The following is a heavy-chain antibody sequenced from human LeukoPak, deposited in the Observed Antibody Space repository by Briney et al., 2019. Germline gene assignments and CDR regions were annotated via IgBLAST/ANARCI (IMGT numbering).Heavy chain of an antibody. Sequence: GGSLRLSCAASGFTFDDFGMSWVRQAPGKGLEWVSRINWNGSSRGYADSVKGRFTISRDNAKNSLYLQMDSLRVEDTALYYCARAGDTTGEYCSSTGCFQFDFWGQGTLVTVSS. CDR1: GFTFDDFG. CDR2: INWNGSSR. CDR3: ARAGDTTGEYCSSTGCFQFDF. D-gene: IGHD2-2*01. V-gene: IGHV3-20*04. J-gene: IGHJ4*02.